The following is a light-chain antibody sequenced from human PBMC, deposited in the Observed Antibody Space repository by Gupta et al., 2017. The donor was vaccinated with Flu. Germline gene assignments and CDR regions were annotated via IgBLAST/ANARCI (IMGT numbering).Light chain of an antibody. V-gene: IGLV3-10*01. Sequence: GHTAGITCSGDALPRKYAYWYQQKSGQCPVLVIYEDIKRPSGIPDRFSGSSSGTRATLTISGAQVEDEADYYCFSPDGSANYWVFGGGTKLTVL. CDR1: ALPRKY. CDR3: FSPDGSANYWV. CDR2: EDI. J-gene: IGLJ3*02.